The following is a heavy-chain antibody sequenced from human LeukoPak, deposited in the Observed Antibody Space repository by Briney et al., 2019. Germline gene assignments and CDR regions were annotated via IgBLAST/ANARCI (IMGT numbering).Heavy chain of an antibody. V-gene: IGHV1-18*01. D-gene: IGHD3-10*01. CDR3: ARYYYGSGSYYKDY. Sequence: GASVKVSCKASGYTFTSYGVSWVRQAPGQGLEWMGWISAYNGNTNYAQKLQGRVTMTTDTSTSTAYMELRSLRSDDTAVYYCARYYYGSGSYYKDYWGQGTLVTVSS. J-gene: IGHJ4*02. CDR1: GYTFTSYG. CDR2: ISAYNGNT.